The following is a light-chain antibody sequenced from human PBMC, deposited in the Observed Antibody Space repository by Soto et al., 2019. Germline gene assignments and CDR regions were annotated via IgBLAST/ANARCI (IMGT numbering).Light chain of an antibody. Sequence: DIVMTQSPSSLSASVGDRVTIICQTSQTVGKYLNWYQQKPGKAPLLLISGASTLQSEVSSRFSGSGSGTDFTLTISSVQPEEFATYSFQQSCETPCTFGQRT. V-gene: IGKV1-39*01. CDR1: QTVGKY. CDR2: GAS. J-gene: IGKJ2*02. CDR3: QQSCETPCT.